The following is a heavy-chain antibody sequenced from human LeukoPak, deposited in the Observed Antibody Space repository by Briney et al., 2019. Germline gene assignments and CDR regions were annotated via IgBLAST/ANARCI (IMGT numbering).Heavy chain of an antibody. CDR3: ARGYCGSRDCYSHFYYYYMDV. CDR2: IIPIFDTA. Sequence: GASVEVSCKTSGGTFSGYTISWVRQAPGQGLEWVGGIIPIFDTAHYAQKLQGRVTITADDSTRTAYMELRNLTHDDTAIYFCARGYCGSRDCYSHFYYYYMDVWGKGTTVIVSS. V-gene: IGHV1-69*13. J-gene: IGHJ6*03. CDR1: GGTFSGYT. D-gene: IGHD5-12*01.